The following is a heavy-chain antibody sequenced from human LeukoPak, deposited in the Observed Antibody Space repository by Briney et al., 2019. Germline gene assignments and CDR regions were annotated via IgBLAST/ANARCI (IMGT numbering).Heavy chain of an antibody. Sequence: PGGSLRLSCAASGFTFSSYSMNWVRQAPGKGLEWVSSISSSSSYIYYADSVKGRFTISRDNAKNSLYLQMNSLRAEDTAVYYCAREYRLLTDSGSHPDAFDIWGQGTMVTVSS. CDR1: GFTFSSYS. CDR3: AREYRLLTDSGSHPDAFDI. V-gene: IGHV3-21*01. CDR2: ISSSSSYI. J-gene: IGHJ3*02. D-gene: IGHD1-26*01.